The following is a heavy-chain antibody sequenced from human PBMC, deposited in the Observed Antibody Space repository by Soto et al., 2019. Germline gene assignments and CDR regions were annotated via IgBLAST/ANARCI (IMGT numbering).Heavy chain of an antibody. J-gene: IGHJ5*02. D-gene: IGHD2-2*01. CDR2: IYYSGST. Sequence: SETLSLTCTVSGGSISSGGYYWSWIRQHPGKGLEWIGYIYYSGSTYYNTSLKSRVTISVDTSKNQFSLKLSSVTAADTAVYYCARVNLVLVPAARPHWFDPWGQGTLVTVSS. CDR3: ARVNLVLVPAARPHWFDP. CDR1: GGSISSGGYY. V-gene: IGHV4-31*03.